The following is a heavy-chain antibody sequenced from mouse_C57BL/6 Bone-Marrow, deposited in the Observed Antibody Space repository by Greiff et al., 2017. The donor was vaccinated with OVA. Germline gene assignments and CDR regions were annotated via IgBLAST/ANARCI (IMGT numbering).Heavy chain of an antibody. D-gene: IGHD1-1*02. CDR3: ARWGGYYVDY. CDR2: IDPSDSYT. J-gene: IGHJ2*01. Sequence: QLQQPGAELVRPGTSVKLSCKASGYTFTSYWMHWVKQRPGQGLEWIGVIDPSDSYTNYNQKFKGKATLTVDTSSSTAYMQLSSLTSEDSAVYYCARWGGYYVDYWGQGTTLTVSS. V-gene: IGHV1-59*01. CDR1: GYTFTSYW.